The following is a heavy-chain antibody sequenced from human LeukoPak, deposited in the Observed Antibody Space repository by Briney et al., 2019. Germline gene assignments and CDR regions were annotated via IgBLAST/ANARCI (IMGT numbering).Heavy chain of an antibody. V-gene: IGHV4-59*12. D-gene: IGHD5-18*01. CDR2: IYYSGST. CDR3: AGTTEGGYTYGYFYYYYMDV. J-gene: IGHJ6*03. CDR1: GGSISSYY. Sequence: PSETLSLTCTVSGGSISSYYWSWIRQPPGKGLEWIGYIYYSGSTNYNPSLKSRVTISADTSKNQFSLKLSSVTAADTAVYYCAGTTEGGYTYGYFYYYYMDVWGKGTTVTISS.